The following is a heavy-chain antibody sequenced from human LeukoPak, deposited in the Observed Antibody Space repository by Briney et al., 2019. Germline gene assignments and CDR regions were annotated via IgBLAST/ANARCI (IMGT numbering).Heavy chain of an antibody. Sequence: SETLSLTCTVSGGSISSSSYYWNWIRQPAGKGLEWIGRIFSSETTNYNPSLKSRVTISVDTSKNQFSLRLSSVTAADTAVYYCARYEAVAGVFDYWGQGTLVTVSS. CDR1: GGSISSSSYY. D-gene: IGHD6-19*01. CDR2: IFSSETT. J-gene: IGHJ4*02. V-gene: IGHV4-61*02. CDR3: ARYEAVAGVFDY.